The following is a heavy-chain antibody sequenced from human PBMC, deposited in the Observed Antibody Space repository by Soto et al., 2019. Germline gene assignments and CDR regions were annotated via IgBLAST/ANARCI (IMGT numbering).Heavy chain of an antibody. CDR3: ARGARSSYFDY. Sequence: SETLSLTCAVYGGSFSGYYWRWIRQPPGKGLEWIGEINLSGSTNYNPSLKSRVTISVDTSNNHFSLKLSSVTAADTAVYYCARGARSSYFDYWRQGTRVTVSS. D-gene: IGHD6-6*01. CDR1: GGSFSGYY. J-gene: IGHJ4*02. V-gene: IGHV4-34*01. CDR2: INLSGST.